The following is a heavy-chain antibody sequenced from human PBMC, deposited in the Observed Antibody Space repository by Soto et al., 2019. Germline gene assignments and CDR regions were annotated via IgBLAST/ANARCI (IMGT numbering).Heavy chain of an antibody. V-gene: IGHV3-74*01. CDR1: GFTFNNYA. CDR2: IKGDESST. CDR3: ARGAFGAYYFDS. D-gene: IGHD3-3*01. J-gene: IGHJ4*02. Sequence: GGSLRLSCAVSGFTFNNYAMNWVRQAPGKGLEWVSRIKGDESSTNYADSVKGRFTISRDNAKNTFYLQMNSLRAEDTAVYYCARGAFGAYYFDSWGQGTLVTVSS.